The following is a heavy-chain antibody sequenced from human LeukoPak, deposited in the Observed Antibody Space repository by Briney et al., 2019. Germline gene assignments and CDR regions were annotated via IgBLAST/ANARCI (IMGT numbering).Heavy chain of an antibody. CDR3: ARGVYGGNSYYFDY. CDR2: IYYSGST. J-gene: IGHJ4*02. V-gene: IGHV4-39*07. CDR1: GGSISSSSYY. Sequence: SETLSLTCTVSGGSISSSSYYWGWIRQPPGKGLEWIGSIYYSGSTYYNPSLKSRVTISVDTSKNQFSLKLSSVTAADTAVYYCARGVYGGNSYYFDYWGQGTLVTVSS. D-gene: IGHD4-23*01.